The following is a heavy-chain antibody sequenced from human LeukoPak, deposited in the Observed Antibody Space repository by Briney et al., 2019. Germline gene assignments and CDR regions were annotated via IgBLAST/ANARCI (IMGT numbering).Heavy chain of an antibody. CDR3: ALDAWELGAGSFDY. V-gene: IGHV1-69*06. CDR1: GGTFSSYA. D-gene: IGHD1-26*01. CDR2: IIPIFGTA. Sequence: SVKVSCKASGGTFSSYAISWVRQAPGQGLEWMGGIIPIFGTANYAQKFQGRVTITADKSTSTAYMELSSLRSEDTAVYYCALDAWELGAGSFDYWGQGTLLTVSS. J-gene: IGHJ4*02.